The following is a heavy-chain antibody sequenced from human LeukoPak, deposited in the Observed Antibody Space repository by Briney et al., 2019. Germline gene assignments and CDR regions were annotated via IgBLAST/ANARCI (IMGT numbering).Heavy chain of an antibody. D-gene: IGHD1-26*01. CDR2: INPNSGGT. CDR3: ARDQSGGSYYLYYYYMDV. CDR1: GYTFTGYY. Sequence: ASVKVSCKASGYTFTGYYMHWVRQAPGQGLEWMGWINPNSGGTNYAQKFQGWVTMTRDTSISTAYMELSRLRSDDTAVYYCARDQSGGSYYLYYYYMDVWGKGTTVTVSS. V-gene: IGHV1-2*04. J-gene: IGHJ6*03.